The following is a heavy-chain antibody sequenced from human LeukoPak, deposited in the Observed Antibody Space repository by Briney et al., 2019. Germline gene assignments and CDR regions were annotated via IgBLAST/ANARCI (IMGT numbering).Heavy chain of an antibody. CDR2: ISSSGSTI. J-gene: IGHJ3*02. D-gene: IGHD6-6*01. Sequence: PGGSLRLSCAASGFTFSDYYMSWIRQAPGKGLEWVSYISSSGSTIYYADSVKGRFTISRDNAKNSLYLQMNSLRAEDTAVYYCASYSSSSTGAFDIWGQGTMVTVSS. V-gene: IGHV3-11*04. CDR3: ASYSSSSTGAFDI. CDR1: GFTFSDYY.